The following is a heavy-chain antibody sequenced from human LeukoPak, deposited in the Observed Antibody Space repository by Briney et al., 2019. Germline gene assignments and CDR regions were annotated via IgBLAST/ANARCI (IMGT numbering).Heavy chain of an antibody. J-gene: IGHJ3*02. CDR3: ARAREGFHDAFDI. CDR2: ISSSGSTI. D-gene: IGHD1-26*01. Sequence: GGSLRLSCAASEFTFSSYEMNWVRQAPGKGLEWVSYISSSGSTIYYADSVKGRFTISRGNAKNSLYLQMNSLRAEDTAVYYCARAREGFHDAFDIWGQGTMVTVSS. V-gene: IGHV3-48*03. CDR1: EFTFSSYE.